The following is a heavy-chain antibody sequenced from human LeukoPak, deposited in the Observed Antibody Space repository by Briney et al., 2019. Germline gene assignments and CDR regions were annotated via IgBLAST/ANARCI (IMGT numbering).Heavy chain of an antibody. J-gene: IGHJ4*02. CDR1: GFTFSSYA. CDR3: AKTRPLDSSSWSHGDY. CDR2: ISGSGDST. Sequence: GGSLRLPCAASGFTFSSYAMSWVRQAPGKGLEWVSAISGSGDSTYYGDSVKGRFTISRDNSKNTLYLQMNSLRAEDTAVYYCAKTRPLDSSSWSHGDYWGQGTLVTVSS. V-gene: IGHV3-23*01. D-gene: IGHD6-13*01.